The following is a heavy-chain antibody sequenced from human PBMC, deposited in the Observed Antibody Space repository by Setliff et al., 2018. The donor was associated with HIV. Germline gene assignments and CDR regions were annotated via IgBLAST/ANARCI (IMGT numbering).Heavy chain of an antibody. J-gene: IGHJ3*02. CDR2: IHHSGTT. Sequence: SETLSLTCAVSGYSISSGYYWAWIRQSPGKGLDWIGSIHHSGTTYYNPSLKSRVTLSADTSKNQLSLKLSSVTAVDTAVYYCAETVPHSTAQDAFDIWGQGTMVTVSS. CDR1: GYSISSGYY. CDR3: AETVPHSTAQDAFDI. V-gene: IGHV4-38-2*01. D-gene: IGHD2-2*01.